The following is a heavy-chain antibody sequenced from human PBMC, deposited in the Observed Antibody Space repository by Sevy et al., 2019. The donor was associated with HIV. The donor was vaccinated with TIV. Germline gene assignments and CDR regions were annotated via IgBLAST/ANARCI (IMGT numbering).Heavy chain of an antibody. CDR3: ARHAHITMIVT. CDR1: GGSISSSSYY. CDR2: IYYSGST. J-gene: IGHJ5*02. V-gene: IGHV4-39*01. Sequence: SETLSLTCSVSGGSISSSSYYWGWIRQPPGKGLEWIGSIYYSGSTYYHPSLKSRVTISVDTSKNQFSLKLSSVTAADTAVYYCARHAHITMIVTWGQGTLVTVSS. D-gene: IGHD3-22*01.